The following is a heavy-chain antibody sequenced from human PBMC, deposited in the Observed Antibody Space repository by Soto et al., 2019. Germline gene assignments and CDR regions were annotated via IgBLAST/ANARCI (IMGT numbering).Heavy chain of an antibody. CDR2: INPNSGGT. CDR3: ARDLGSGWHSPSDY. CDR1: GYTFTGYY. D-gene: IGHD6-19*01. Sequence: ASVKVSCKASGYTFTGYYMHWVRQAPGQGLEWMGWINPNSGGTDYAQKFQGRVTMTRDTSISTAYTELSRLRSDDTAVYYCARDLGSGWHSPSDYWGQGTLVTVSS. J-gene: IGHJ4*02. V-gene: IGHV1-2*02.